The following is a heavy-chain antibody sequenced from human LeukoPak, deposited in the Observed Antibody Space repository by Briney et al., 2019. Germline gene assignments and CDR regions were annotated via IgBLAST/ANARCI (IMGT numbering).Heavy chain of an antibody. CDR1: GGTFSSYA. CDR2: IIPIFGTA. V-gene: IGHV1-69*05. D-gene: IGHD3-3*01. J-gene: IGHJ4*02. Sequence: SVKVSCKASGGTFSSYAISWVRQAPGQGLEWMGGIIPIFGTANYAQKFQGRVTITTDESTSTAYMELSSLRSEDTAVYYCARESVTPIFGVVIFRPLFDYWGQGTLVTVSS. CDR3: ARESVTPIFGVVIFRPLFDY.